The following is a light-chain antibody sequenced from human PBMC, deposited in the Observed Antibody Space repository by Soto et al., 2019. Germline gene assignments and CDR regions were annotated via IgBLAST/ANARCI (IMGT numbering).Light chain of an antibody. J-gene: IGLJ2*01. CDR1: RSDVGGYNY. Sequence: QSVLTQPASVSGSPGQSITISCTGTRSDVGGYNYVSWYQQHPGKAPKLMIYDVSNRPSGVSNRFSGSKSGNTASLTISGLQAEHEADYYCSSYTSSSTRVFGGGTKLTVL. V-gene: IGLV2-14*01. CDR2: DVS. CDR3: SSYTSSSTRV.